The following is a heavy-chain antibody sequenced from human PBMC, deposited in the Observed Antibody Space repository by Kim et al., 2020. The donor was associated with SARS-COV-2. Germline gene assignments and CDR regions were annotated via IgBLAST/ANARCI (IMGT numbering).Heavy chain of an antibody. CDR2: IYYSGST. J-gene: IGHJ4*02. V-gene: IGHV4-59*08. Sequence: SETLSLTCTVSGGSISSYYWSWIRQPPGKGLEWIGYIYYSGSTNYNPSLKSRVTISVDTSKNQFSLKLSSVTAADTAVYYCARQVTEQWLVGGGYDYWGQGTLVTVSS. CDR1: GGSISSYY. CDR3: ARQVTEQWLVGGGYDY. D-gene: IGHD6-19*01.